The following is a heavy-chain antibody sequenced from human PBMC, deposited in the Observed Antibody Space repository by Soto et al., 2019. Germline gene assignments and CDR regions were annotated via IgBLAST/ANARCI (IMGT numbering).Heavy chain of an antibody. Sequence: QVQLVQSGAEVKKPGASVKVSCKASGYTFTSYAMHWVRQAPGQRLEWMGWINAGNGNTKYSQKFQGRVTITRDTSASTAYMELSSLRSEDTAVYYCARDFFLAARTIVYASFFDYWGQGTLVTVSS. CDR1: GYTFTSYA. CDR3: ARDFFLAARTIVYASFFDY. D-gene: IGHD2-8*01. J-gene: IGHJ4*02. CDR2: INAGNGNT. V-gene: IGHV1-3*01.